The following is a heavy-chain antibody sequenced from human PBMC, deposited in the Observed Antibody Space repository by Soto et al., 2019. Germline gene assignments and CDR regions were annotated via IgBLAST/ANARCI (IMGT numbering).Heavy chain of an antibody. CDR2: ISAYNGNT. V-gene: IGHV1-18*01. CDR1: GYTFTSYG. CDR3: ARDYPYFRWQWLDDAFDI. Sequence: ASVKVSCKASGYTFTSYGISWVRQAPGQGLEWMGWISAYNGNTNYAQKLQGRVTMTTDTSTSTAYMELRSLRSDDTAVYYCARDYPYFRWQWLDDAFDIWGQGTMVTVSS. J-gene: IGHJ3*02. D-gene: IGHD6-19*01.